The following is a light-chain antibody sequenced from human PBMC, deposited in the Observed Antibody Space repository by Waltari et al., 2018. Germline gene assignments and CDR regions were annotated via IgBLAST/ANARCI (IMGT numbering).Light chain of an antibody. CDR2: WAS. CDR3: QQYLTTPLT. J-gene: IGKJ5*01. V-gene: IGKV4-1*01. CDR1: QSVLYTSNNKNN. Sequence: DIVMTQSPDPLAVSLGERVTIDCKSSQSVLYTSNNKNNLAWYQQRPGQPPKLLIYWASTRESGVPDRFSGSGSGTDFTLTISSLQAEDVAVYFCQQYLTTPLTFGQGTRLEIK.